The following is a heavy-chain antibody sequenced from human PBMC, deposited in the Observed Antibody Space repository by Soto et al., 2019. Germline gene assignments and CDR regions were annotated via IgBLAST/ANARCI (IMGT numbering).Heavy chain of an antibody. CDR2: ISSVGDST. Sequence: EIQLVESGGDLVKSGGSPRLSCAASGFAFSSYTMNWVRQAPGKGLEWISSISSVGDSTHYADSVKGRLTVTRDSAKNSMFLQMHSLRVEDTAVYYCARDVSLLVILDSWGQGTLVTVSS. V-gene: IGHV3-21*06. D-gene: IGHD2-15*01. CDR1: GFAFSSYT. J-gene: IGHJ5*02. CDR3: ARDVSLLVILDS.